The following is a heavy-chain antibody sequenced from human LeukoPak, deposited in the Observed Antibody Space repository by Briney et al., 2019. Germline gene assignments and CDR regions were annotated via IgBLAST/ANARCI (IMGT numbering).Heavy chain of an antibody. CDR1: GLTFGDYA. CDR3: ARGDYGNYHYFDY. V-gene: IGHV3-49*03. CDR2: IRSKAYGGTT. Sequence: GGSLRLSCTASGLTFGDYAMSWFRQAPGKGLEWVGFIRSKAYGGTTEYAASVKGRFTVSREDSKSIAYLQMNSLKTEDTAVYYCARGDYGNYHYFDYWGQGALVTVSS. D-gene: IGHD4-11*01. J-gene: IGHJ4*02.